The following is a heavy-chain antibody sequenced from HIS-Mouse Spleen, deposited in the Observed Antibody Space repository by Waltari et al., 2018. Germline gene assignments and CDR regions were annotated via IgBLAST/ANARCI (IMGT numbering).Heavy chain of an antibody. J-gene: IGHJ3*02. CDR3: ASQSYYDFWSGYAFDI. CDR2: IYSGGST. V-gene: IGHV3-53*02. Sequence: EVQLVETGGGLIQPGGSLRLSCAASGFTVSSNYMSWVRQAPGKGLEWVSFIYSGGSTSSADAVKVRFTISRDNSKNTLYLQMNSLRAEDTAVYYCASQSYYDFWSGYAFDIWGQGTMVTVSS. D-gene: IGHD3-3*01. CDR1: GFTVSSNY.